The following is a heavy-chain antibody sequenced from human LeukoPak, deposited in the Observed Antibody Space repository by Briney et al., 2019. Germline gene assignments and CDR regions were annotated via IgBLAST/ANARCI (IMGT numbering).Heavy chain of an antibody. J-gene: IGHJ4*02. CDR3: AREVVPAAMIDY. Sequence: SETLSLTCAVCGGSFSGYYWSWIRQPPGKGLEWIGEINHSGSTNYNPSLKSRVTISVDTSKNQFSLKLSSVTAADTAVYYCAREVVPAAMIDYWGQGTLVTVSS. CDR1: GGSFSGYY. D-gene: IGHD2-2*01. CDR2: INHSGST. V-gene: IGHV4-34*01.